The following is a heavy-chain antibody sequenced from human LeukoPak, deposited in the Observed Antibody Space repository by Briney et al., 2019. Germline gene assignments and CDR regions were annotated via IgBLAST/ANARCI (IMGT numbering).Heavy chain of an antibody. CDR2: IYYSGTT. J-gene: IGHJ3*02. V-gene: IGHV4-59*01. Sequence: PSETLSLTCAVYGGSFSGYYWSWIRQPPGKGLEWIGHIYYSGTTNYNPSLKSRVTISGDTSKNQFSLKLSSVIAADTAVYYCATWGATVIDAFDIWGQGTMVTVSS. CDR3: ATWGATVIDAFDI. CDR1: GGSFSGYY. D-gene: IGHD1-1*01.